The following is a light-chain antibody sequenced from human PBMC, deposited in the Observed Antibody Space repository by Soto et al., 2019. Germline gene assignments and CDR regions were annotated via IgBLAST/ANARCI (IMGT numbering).Light chain of an antibody. J-gene: IGKJ1*01. CDR2: GAS. CDR3: QQYGSSPGT. CDR1: QTVTSNY. V-gene: IGKV3-20*01. Sequence: EIVLMQSPGTLSSSPGERATLSCRASQTVTSNYLAWYQQKPGQAPRLLFFGASIRATGLPDRFSGGGSGTDFTLTISRLEPEDFAVYYCQQYGSSPGTFGQGTKVEVK.